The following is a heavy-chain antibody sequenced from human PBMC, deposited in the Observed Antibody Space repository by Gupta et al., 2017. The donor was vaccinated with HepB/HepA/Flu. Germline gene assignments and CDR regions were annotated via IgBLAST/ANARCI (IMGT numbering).Heavy chain of an antibody. V-gene: IGHV3-30*18. Sequence: QVQLVESGGGVVQPGRSLRLSCAASGFTFSPYGMHWVRQAPGKGLEWVAVISYDESSTVYADSVKGRFTISRDNSKNTLYLQMNSLRAEDTAVYYCVKDKVVVITEIYGMDVWGQGTTVTVSS. D-gene: IGHD3-22*01. CDR3: VKDKVVVITEIYGMDV. CDR2: ISYDESST. CDR1: GFTFSPYG. J-gene: IGHJ6*02.